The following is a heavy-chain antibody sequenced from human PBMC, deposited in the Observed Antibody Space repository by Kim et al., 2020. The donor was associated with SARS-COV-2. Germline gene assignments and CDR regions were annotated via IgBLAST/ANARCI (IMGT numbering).Heavy chain of an antibody. V-gene: IGHV3-7*01. Sequence: YYADSVMGRFTLSRDNAKNSLYLQMNSLRAEDTAVYYCARWRTSTHAFDIWGQGTMVTVSS. J-gene: IGHJ3*02. CDR3: ARWRTSTHAFDI. D-gene: IGHD2-15*01.